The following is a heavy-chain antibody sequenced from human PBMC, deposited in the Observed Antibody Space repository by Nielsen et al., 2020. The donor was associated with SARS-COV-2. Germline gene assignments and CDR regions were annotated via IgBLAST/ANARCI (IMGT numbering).Heavy chain of an antibody. J-gene: IGHJ4*02. CDR3: ARDRTYGDYEVGDY. V-gene: IGHV3-21*01. Sequence: GESLKISCAASGFSFSSYSMNWVRQAPGQGLEWVSSISSSSNYIYYADSVKGRFTISRDNAKNSLYLQMNSLRAEDTAVYYCARDRTYGDYEVGDYWGQGTLVTVSS. CDR2: ISSSSNYI. D-gene: IGHD4-17*01. CDR1: GFSFSSYS.